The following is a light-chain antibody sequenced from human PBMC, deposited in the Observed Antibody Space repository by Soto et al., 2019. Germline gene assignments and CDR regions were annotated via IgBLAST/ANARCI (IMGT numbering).Light chain of an antibody. Sequence: EIVLTQSPGTLSLSPGERATFSCRASQSVSSNYLAWYQQKPGQPPRLLIYDASHRATGTPARFSGSGSGTDFTLTISSLEPEDFAVYYCQQRINGLTFGGGTKVDIK. J-gene: IGKJ4*01. V-gene: IGKV3D-20*02. CDR2: DAS. CDR3: QQRINGLT. CDR1: QSVSSNY.